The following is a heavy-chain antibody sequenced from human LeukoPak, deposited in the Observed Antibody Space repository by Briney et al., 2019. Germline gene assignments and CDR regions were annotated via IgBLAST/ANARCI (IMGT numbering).Heavy chain of an antibody. CDR1: GYTFTGYY. CDR3: ARDTDTRGYSSGWYWRPDYYGMDV. J-gene: IGHJ6*02. Sequence: ASVTVSCKASGYTFTGYYMHWVRQAPGQGLEWMGWINPNSGGTNYAQKFQGRVTMTRDTSISTAYMELSRLRSDDTAVYYCARDTDTRGYSSGWYWRPDYYGMDVWGQGTTVTVSS. CDR2: INPNSGGT. V-gene: IGHV1-2*02. D-gene: IGHD6-19*01.